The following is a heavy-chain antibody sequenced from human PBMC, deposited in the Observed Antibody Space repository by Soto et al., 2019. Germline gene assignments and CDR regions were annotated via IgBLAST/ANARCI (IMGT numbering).Heavy chain of an antibody. Sequence: SETLSLTCTVSGGSISSSSYYWGWIRQPPGKGLEWIGYIYYSGSTNYNPSLRSRVTISVDTSKNQFSLKLSSVTAADTAVYYCARDFYGGNFRWFDPWGQGTLVTVSS. CDR1: GGSISSSSYY. CDR2: IYYSGST. CDR3: ARDFYGGNFRWFDP. V-gene: IGHV4-61*01. D-gene: IGHD4-17*01. J-gene: IGHJ5*02.